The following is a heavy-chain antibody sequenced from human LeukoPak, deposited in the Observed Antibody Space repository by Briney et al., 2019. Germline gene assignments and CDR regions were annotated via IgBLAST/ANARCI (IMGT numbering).Heavy chain of an antibody. Sequence: SETLSLTCTVSGGSISSSSYYWGWIRQPPGKGLEWIGSIYYSGSTYYNPSLKSRVTISVDTSKNQFSLKLSSVTAADTAVYYCARGGVAAAGTLANWFDPWGQGTLVTVSS. CDR3: ARGGVAAAGTLANWFDP. CDR2: IYYSGST. J-gene: IGHJ5*02. CDR1: GGSISSSSYY. D-gene: IGHD6-13*01. V-gene: IGHV4-39*07.